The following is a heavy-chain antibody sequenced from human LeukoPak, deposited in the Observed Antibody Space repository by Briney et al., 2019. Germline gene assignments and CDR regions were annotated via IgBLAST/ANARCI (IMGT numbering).Heavy chain of an antibody. Sequence: SVKVSCKASGGTFSSYAISWVRQAPGQGLEWMAGIIPIFGTANYAQKFQGRVTITADESTSTAYMELRSLRSDDTAVYYCARSLGIQLWTTDYYGMDVWGQGTTVTVSS. CDR2: IIPIFGTA. V-gene: IGHV1-69*01. CDR1: GGTFSSYA. CDR3: ARSLGIQLWTTDYYGMDV. J-gene: IGHJ6*02. D-gene: IGHD5-18*01.